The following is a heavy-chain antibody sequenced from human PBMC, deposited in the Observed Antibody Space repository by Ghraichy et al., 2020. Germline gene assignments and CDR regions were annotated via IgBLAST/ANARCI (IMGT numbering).Heavy chain of an antibody. CDR2: IYYSGST. CDR3: ARDGGRVVVVDAFDI. J-gene: IGHJ3*02. CDR1: GGSVSSGSYY. Sequence: SETLSLTCTVSGGSVSSGSYYWSWIRQPPGKGLEWIGYIYYSGSTNYNPSLKSRVTISVDTSKNQFSLKLSSVTAADTAVYYCARDGGRVVVVDAFDIWGQGTMVTVSS. V-gene: IGHV4-61*01. D-gene: IGHD3-22*01.